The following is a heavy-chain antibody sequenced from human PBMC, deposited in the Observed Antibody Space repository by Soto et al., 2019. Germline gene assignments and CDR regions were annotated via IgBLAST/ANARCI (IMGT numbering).Heavy chain of an antibody. CDR3: ARAPLVVVPAATVSWFDP. Sequence: SETLSLTCAVYGGSFSGYYWSWIRQPPGKGLEWIGEINHSGSTNYNPTLKSRVTISVDTSKNRFSLKLSSVTTADTAVYYCARAPLVVVPAATVSWFDPWGQGTLVTVSS. D-gene: IGHD2-2*01. V-gene: IGHV4-34*01. CDR1: GGSFSGYY. CDR2: INHSGST. J-gene: IGHJ5*02.